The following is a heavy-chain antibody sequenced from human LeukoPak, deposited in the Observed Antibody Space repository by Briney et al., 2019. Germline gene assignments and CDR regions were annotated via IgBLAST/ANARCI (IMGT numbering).Heavy chain of an antibody. CDR1: GFTFSSYG. Sequence: GGSLRLSCAASGFTFSSYGIHWVRQAPGKGLEWVAFIRYDGSNKYYADSVKGRFTISRDNSKNTLYLQMNSLKPEDTAVYYCANLARPLDYWGQGALVTVSS. CDR3: ANLARPLDY. CDR2: IRYDGSNK. D-gene: IGHD6-6*01. V-gene: IGHV3-30*02. J-gene: IGHJ4*02.